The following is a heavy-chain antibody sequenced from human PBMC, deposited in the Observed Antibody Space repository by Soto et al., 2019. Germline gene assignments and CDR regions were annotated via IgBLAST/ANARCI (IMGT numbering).Heavy chain of an antibody. V-gene: IGHV3-48*02. Sequence: EVQLVESGGDLVQGGGSLRLSWEASGFTFIIYSMNWARQAPGKGLEWFSYITSDTKTIKYADSVKGRFTISRDNAKNSVYLQMNSLRDEDTAVYYCARSVEGHFDYWGQGTVVTVSS. J-gene: IGHJ4*02. CDR1: GFTFIIYS. CDR3: ARSVEGHFDY. CDR2: ITSDTKTI. D-gene: IGHD6-19*01.